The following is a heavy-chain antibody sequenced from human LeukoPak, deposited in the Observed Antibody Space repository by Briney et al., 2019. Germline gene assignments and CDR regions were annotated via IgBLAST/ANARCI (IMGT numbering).Heavy chain of an antibody. CDR3: ARGPPIRYLEGSGYYSSDS. Sequence: SETLSLTCVVYAGSFSDYYWSWIRQPPGKGLEWIGEINHSGSTNYNPSLKSRGTISVDTSENQFSLTLTSVTAAGTAVYYCARGPPIRYLEGSGYYSSDSCGQGTLVTVSS. D-gene: IGHD3-22*01. V-gene: IGHV4-34*01. J-gene: IGHJ4*02. CDR2: INHSGST. CDR1: AGSFSDYY.